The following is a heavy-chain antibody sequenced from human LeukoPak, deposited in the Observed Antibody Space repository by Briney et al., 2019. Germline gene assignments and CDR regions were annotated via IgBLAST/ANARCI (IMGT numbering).Heavy chain of an antibody. Sequence: GGSLRLSCAASGFTFSSYDMSWVRQAPGKGLEWVSAISGSGGSTYYADSVKGRFTISRDNSKNTLYLQMNSLRAEDTAVYYCAKAPLVASYYLDYWGQGTLVTVSS. CDR2: ISGSGGST. D-gene: IGHD1-26*01. V-gene: IGHV3-23*01. J-gene: IGHJ4*02. CDR1: GFTFSSYD. CDR3: AKAPLVASYYLDY.